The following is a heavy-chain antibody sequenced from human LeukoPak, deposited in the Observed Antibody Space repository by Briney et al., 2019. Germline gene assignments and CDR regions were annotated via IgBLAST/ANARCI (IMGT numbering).Heavy chain of an antibody. J-gene: IGHJ6*04. CDR3: ASRNQDCTNGVCYPST. Sequence: GGSLRLSCAASGFTFSDYYMSWIRQAPGKGLEWVSYISSSGSTIYYADSVKGRFTISRDNAKNSLYLQMNSLRAEDTAVYYCASRNQDCTNGVCYPSTGGKGTTVTVSS. CDR1: GFTFSDYY. CDR2: ISSSGSTI. V-gene: IGHV3-11*04. D-gene: IGHD2-8*01.